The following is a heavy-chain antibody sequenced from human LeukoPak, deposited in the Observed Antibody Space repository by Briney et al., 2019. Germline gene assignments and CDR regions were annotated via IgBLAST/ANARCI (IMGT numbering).Heavy chain of an antibody. CDR2: VYTSGTT. V-gene: IGHV4-4*07. J-gene: IGHJ5*02. CDR3: ARHPQTYYDFWSGYYTNNWFDP. Sequence: SETLSLTCTVSGGSISSYYWSWIRQPAGKGLEWIGRVYTSGTTNYNPSLKSRVTMSVDTSKNQFSLRLTSVTAADTAVYYCARHPQTYYDFWSGYYTNNWFDPWGQGTLVTVSS. CDR1: GGSISSYY. D-gene: IGHD3-3*01.